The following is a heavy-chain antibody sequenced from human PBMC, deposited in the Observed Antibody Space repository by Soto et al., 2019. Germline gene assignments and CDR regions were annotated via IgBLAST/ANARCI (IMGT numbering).Heavy chain of an antibody. V-gene: IGHV1-3*01. J-gene: IGHJ4*02. D-gene: IGHD3-9*01. CDR1: GYTFTSYA. CDR3: ARYSSVLRYFDWLSPLYYFDY. CDR2: INAGNGNT. Sequence: ASVKVSCKASGYTFTSYAMHWVRQAPGQRLEWMGWINAGNGNTKYSQKFQGRVTITRDTSASTAYMELSSLRSEDTAVYYCARYSSVLRYFDWLSPLYYFDYWGQGTLVTVSS.